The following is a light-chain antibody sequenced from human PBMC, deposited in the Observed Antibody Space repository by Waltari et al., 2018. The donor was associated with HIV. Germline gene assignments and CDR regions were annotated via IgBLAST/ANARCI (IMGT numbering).Light chain of an antibody. V-gene: IGKV1-33*01. Sequence: IQITQSPSSLSASVGDRVNITCQASQDIRNYLNWYQHKPGKAPKPLSYDASNLYTGVPARLSGSGPGTEFTFANSCQPPDDIATYYGRQSDNPPLRPLGGGPKVAI. CDR2: DAS. CDR3: RQSDNPPLRP. J-gene: IGKJ4*01. CDR1: QDIRNY.